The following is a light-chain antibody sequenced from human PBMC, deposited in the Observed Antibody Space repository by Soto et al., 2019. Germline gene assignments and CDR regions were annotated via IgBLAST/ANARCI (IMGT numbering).Light chain of an antibody. CDR1: SSNIGTNS. J-gene: IGLJ2*01. V-gene: IGLV1-44*01. CDR2: SNY. Sequence: QSVLTQPPSASGTPGQRVTISCSGSSSNIGTNSVNWYQHLPGTAPKLLIYSNYQRPSGVPDRFSGSKSGTSASLAISGLQSEDEADYYCAVWDDSLNVVVFGGGTQLTVL. CDR3: AVWDDSLNVVV.